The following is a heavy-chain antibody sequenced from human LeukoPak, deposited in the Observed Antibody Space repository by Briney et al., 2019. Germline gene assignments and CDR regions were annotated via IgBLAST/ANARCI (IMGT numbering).Heavy chain of an antibody. V-gene: IGHV4-39*07. Sequence: SETLSLTCTVSGGSISSSSYYWGWIRQPPGKGLEWIGSIYYSGSTYYNPSLKSRVTISVDTSKNQFSLKLSSVTAADTAVYYCARGGGTGDYWGQGTLVTVSS. D-gene: IGHD1-26*01. J-gene: IGHJ4*02. CDR2: IYYSGST. CDR3: ARGGGTGDY. CDR1: GGSISSSSYY.